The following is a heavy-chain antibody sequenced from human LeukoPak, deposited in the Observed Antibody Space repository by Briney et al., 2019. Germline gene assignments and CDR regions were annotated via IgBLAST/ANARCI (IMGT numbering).Heavy chain of an antibody. Sequence: SETLSLTCAVSGGSISSSNWWSWVRQPPGKGLEWIGEIYHSGSTNYNPSLKSRVTISVDKSKNQFSLKLSSVTAADTAVYYCARVLLTYYYGSGSYDALGYWGQGTLVTVSS. CDR2: IYHSGST. V-gene: IGHV4-4*02. D-gene: IGHD3-10*01. CDR1: GGSISSSNW. CDR3: ARVLLTYYYGSGSYDALGY. J-gene: IGHJ4*02.